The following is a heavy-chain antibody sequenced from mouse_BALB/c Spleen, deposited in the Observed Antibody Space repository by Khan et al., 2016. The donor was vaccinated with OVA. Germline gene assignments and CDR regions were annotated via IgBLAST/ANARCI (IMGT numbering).Heavy chain of an antibody. V-gene: IGHV3-8*02. J-gene: IGHJ3*01. D-gene: IGHD2-14*01. CDR3: ARSTYRYAFVY. CDR1: GDSITSGY. CDR2: IIYTGYT. Sequence: VQLKESGPSLVKPSQTLSLTCSVAGDSITSGYWNWIRKFPGNKLEYMGYIIYTGYTYYNPSLQSRISITRHTSKNQDYLQLNSVTDEDTATYYCARSTYRYAFVYWGQGTLVTVSA.